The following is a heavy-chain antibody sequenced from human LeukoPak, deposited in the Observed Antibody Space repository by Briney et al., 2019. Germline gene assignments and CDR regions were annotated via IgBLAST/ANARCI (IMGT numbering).Heavy chain of an antibody. CDR2: ISGRSTTI. Sequence: GGSLRLSCAASGFTFSDYYMSWIRQAPGKGLEWGSYISGRSTTIYNADSVKGRFTISRDNAKNSLYLQMNSLRAEDTAVYYCARDSGYSGNSGYFDYWGQGTLVTVSS. CDR1: GFTFSDYY. CDR3: ARDSGYSGNSGYFDY. D-gene: IGHD4-23*01. V-gene: IGHV3-11*04. J-gene: IGHJ4*02.